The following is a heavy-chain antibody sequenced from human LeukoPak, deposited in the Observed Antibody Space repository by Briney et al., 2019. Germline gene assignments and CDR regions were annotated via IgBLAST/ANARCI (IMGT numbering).Heavy chain of an antibody. Sequence: GGSLRLSCAASGFTFSSYGMHWVRQAPGKGLEWVAFIRYDGSNKYYADSVKGRVTISRDNSKHTLYLQMNSLSAEHTAVYYCAKDEGYCSSTSCSSSYYYYMDVWGKGPTVTVSS. D-gene: IGHD2-2*01. V-gene: IGHV3-30*02. CDR1: GFTFSSYG. CDR3: AKDEGYCSSTSCSSSYYYYMDV. J-gene: IGHJ6*03. CDR2: IRYDGSNK.